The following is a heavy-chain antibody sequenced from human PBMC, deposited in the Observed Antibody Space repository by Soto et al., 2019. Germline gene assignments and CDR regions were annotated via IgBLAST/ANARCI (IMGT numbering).Heavy chain of an antibody. J-gene: IGHJ4*02. CDR1: GFSFSDYT. CDR2: ISSNSYHI. V-gene: IGHV3-21*01. D-gene: IGHD1-1*01. CDR3: ARGSAHVQLETFDC. Sequence: EVQLVESGGGLVKPGESLRLSCAVAGFSFSDYTMHWVRQAPGKGLEWVSAISSNSYHIYYADSVKGRFTTSRDNARKSLYLQADSLRADDTAVYYCARGSAHVQLETFDCRGQGTLVTVSS.